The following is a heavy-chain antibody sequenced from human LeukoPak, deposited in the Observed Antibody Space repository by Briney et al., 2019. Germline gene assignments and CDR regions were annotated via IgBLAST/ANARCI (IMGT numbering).Heavy chain of an antibody. J-gene: IGHJ4*02. D-gene: IGHD5-12*01. Sequence: GGSLRLSCAASGFTLSSYAMSRVRQAPGRGLEWVSVISGSGGSTYYADSVKGRFTISRDNSKNTLYLQMNSLRAEDTAVYYCAKRSDYSGYDYDLDYWGQGTLVTVSS. V-gene: IGHV3-23*01. CDR3: AKRSDYSGYDYDLDY. CDR2: ISGSGGST. CDR1: GFTLSSYA.